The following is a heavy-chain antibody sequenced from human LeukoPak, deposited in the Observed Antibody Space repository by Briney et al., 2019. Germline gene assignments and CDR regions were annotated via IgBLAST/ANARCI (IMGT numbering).Heavy chain of an antibody. CDR3: ARDNGGYNWFDP. J-gene: IGHJ5*02. CDR1: DGSITNYD. CDR2: VHYSGTA. V-gene: IGHV4-59*01. Sequence: SETLSLTCTVSDGSITNYDWSWVRQPPGKGLEFIGHVHYSGTANYNPSLKSRVTMSIDTSKNQFSLKLSSVTAADTAVYYCARDNGGYNWFDPWGQGTLVTVSS.